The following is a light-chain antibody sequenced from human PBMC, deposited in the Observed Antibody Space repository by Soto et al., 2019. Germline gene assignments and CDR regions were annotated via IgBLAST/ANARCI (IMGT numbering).Light chain of an antibody. J-gene: IGKJ5*01. CDR2: DAS. Sequence: DIQMTQSPSSLSASVGDSVTITCQASQDISNYLNWYQQKPGKAPKLLVYDASSLERGVPSRFTGSGSGTDFSFTISSLQPEDIATYYCQQYDNLPLTFGQGTRLEIK. V-gene: IGKV1-33*01. CDR3: QQYDNLPLT. CDR1: QDISNY.